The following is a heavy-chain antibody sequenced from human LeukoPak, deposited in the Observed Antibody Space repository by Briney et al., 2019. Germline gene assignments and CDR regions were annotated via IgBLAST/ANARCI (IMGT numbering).Heavy chain of an antibody. CDR2: FDPEDGET. V-gene: IGHV1-24*01. D-gene: IGHD6-13*01. CDR3: AHERGIAAAGTVYFQH. CDR1: RYTLTELS. Sequence: ASVKVSCKVSRYTLTELSMHWVRQAPGKGLEWMGGFDPEDGETIYAQKFQGRVTMTEDTSTDTAYMELSSLRAEDTAVYYCAHERGIAAAGTVYFQHWGQGTLVTVSS. J-gene: IGHJ1*01.